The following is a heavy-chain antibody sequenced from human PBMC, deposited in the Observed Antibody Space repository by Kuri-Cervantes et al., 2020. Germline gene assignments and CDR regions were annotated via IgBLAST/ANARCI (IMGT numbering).Heavy chain of an antibody. Sequence: GSLRLSCAVSGSSISSGYYWGWIRQPPGKGLEWIGSIYHSGSTYYNPSLKSRVTISVDMSKNQFSLKLSSVTAADTAVYYCARGTYGGVDYWGQGTLVTVSS. J-gene: IGHJ4*02. V-gene: IGHV4-38-2*01. CDR1: GSSISSGYY. CDR2: IYHSGST. CDR3: ARGTYGGVDY. D-gene: IGHD3-10*01.